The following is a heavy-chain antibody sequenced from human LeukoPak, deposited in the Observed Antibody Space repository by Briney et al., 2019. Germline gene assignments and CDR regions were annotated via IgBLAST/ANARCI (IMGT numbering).Heavy chain of an antibody. V-gene: IGHV4-59*01. CDR2: IYYSGST. D-gene: IGHD6-13*01. CDR1: GGSISSYY. J-gene: IGHJ4*02. CDR3: ARGLMMAVAGRGEFHY. Sequence: SETLSLTCIVSGGSISSYYWSWIRQPPGKGLEWIGYIYYSGSTNYNPSLKSRVTIPVDTSKNQFSLKLSSVTAADTAVYYCARGLMMAVAGRGEFHYWGQGTLVTVSS.